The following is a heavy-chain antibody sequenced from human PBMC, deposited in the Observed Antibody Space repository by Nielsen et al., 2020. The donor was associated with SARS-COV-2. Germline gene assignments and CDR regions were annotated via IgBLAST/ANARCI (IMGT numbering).Heavy chain of an antibody. J-gene: IGHJ4*02. V-gene: IGHV4-34*01. Sequence: SETLSLTCTVSGGSISSYYWSWIRQPPGKGLEWIGEINHSGRTNYNPSLKSRVTISVDTSKNQFSLKLSSVTAADTAVYYCARSTSTGDVDYWGQGTLVTVSS. CDR2: INHSGRT. CDR3: ARSTSTGDVDY. CDR1: GGSISSYY. D-gene: IGHD7-27*01.